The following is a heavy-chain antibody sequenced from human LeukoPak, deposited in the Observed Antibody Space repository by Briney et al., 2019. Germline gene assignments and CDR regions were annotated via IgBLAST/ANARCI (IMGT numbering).Heavy chain of an antibody. CDR2: INHSGST. V-gene: IGHV4-34*01. Sequence: SETLSLTCAVYGGSFSGYYWSWIRQPPGKGLEWIGEINHSGSTNYNPSLKSRVTISVDTSKNQFSPKLSSVTAADTAVYYCARGRSYSGYWGQGTLVTVSS. CDR1: GGSFSGYY. J-gene: IGHJ4*02. CDR3: ARGRSYSGY. D-gene: IGHD1-26*01.